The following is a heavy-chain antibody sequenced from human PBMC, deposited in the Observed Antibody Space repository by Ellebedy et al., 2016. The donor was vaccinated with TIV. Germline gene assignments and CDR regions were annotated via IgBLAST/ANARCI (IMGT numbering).Heavy chain of an antibody. CDR2: INTYNGNT. D-gene: IGHD1-1*01. CDR3: ARGITGPVDLGY. CDR1: GHTFTSDG. Sequence: AASVKVSCKASGHTFTSDGFGWVRQAPGQGLEWMGWINTYNGNTNYAKSFQGRVTMTTATSTNTAYLDLRSLRPEDTAVYYCARGITGPVDLGYWGQGTLVTVSS. J-gene: IGHJ4*02. V-gene: IGHV1-18*04.